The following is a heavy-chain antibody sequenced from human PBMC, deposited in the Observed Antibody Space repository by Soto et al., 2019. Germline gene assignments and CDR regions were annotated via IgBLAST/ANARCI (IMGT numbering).Heavy chain of an antibody. Sequence: QVQLVQSGAEVKKPGASVKVSCKASGYTFTSYGISWVRQAPGQGLEWMGWISAYNGNTNYAQKLQGRVTMTTDTSTSTADMELSGLRSDDTAVYCCARDVPIGGVYARYYYGMDVWGQGTTVTVSS. D-gene: IGHD2-8*01. CDR3: ARDVPIGGVYARYYYGMDV. J-gene: IGHJ6*02. CDR2: ISAYNGNT. CDR1: GYTFTSYG. V-gene: IGHV1-18*01.